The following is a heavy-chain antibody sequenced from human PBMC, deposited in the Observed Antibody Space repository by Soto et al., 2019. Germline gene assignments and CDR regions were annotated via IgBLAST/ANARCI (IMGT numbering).Heavy chain of an antibody. CDR1: GFTFSSYG. D-gene: IGHD4-4*01. V-gene: IGHV3-33*01. CDR2: IWYDGSNK. Sequence: PGGSLRLSCAASGFTFSSYGMHWVRQAPGKGLEWVAVIWYDGSNKYYADSVRGRFTISRDNSKNTLYLQMNSLRAEDTAVYYCARDPTTVLQYYYYGMDVWGQGTTVTVSS. J-gene: IGHJ6*02. CDR3: ARDPTTVLQYYYYGMDV.